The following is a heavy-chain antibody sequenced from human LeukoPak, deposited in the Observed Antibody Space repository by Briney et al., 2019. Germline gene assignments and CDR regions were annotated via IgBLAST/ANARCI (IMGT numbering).Heavy chain of an antibody. CDR2: ISGSGGST. J-gene: IGHJ6*03. CDR1: GFTFSTYA. V-gene: IGHV3-23*01. Sequence: AGGSLRLSCAASGFTFSTYAMTWVRQAPGKGLEWVSAISGSGGSTYYADSVKGRFTISRDNSKNTLYLQMNSLRAEDMAVYYCAGSYDLFNYYMDVWGKGTTVTVSS. D-gene: IGHD3-3*01. CDR3: AGSYDLFNYYMDV.